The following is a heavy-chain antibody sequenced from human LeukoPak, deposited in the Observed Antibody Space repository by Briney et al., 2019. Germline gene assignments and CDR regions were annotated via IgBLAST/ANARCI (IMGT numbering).Heavy chain of an antibody. CDR1: GFTFSSYG. CDR2: ISYDGTNK. V-gene: IGHV3-30*18. CDR3: AKDAAWGAAAGTRFDF. Sequence: GGSLRLSCAASGFTFSSYGMHWVRQAPGKGLEWLAVISYDGTNKYYSESVKGRFTISRDKSKNMVYLQMNSLRRDDTAMYYCAKDAAWGAAAGTRFDFWGQGTLVTVSS. J-gene: IGHJ4*02. D-gene: IGHD6-13*01.